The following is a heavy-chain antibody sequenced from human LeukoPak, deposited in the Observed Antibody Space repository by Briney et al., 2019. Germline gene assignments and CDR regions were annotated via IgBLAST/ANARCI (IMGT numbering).Heavy chain of an antibody. CDR1: XXXFTXXX. V-gene: IGHV1-18*01. CDR2: ISAYNGNT. CDR3: ARGDYDYVWGSPGFDY. Sequence: VKXSCKAXXXXFTXXXISWVRQAPGQGLERMGWISAYNGNTNYAQKLQGRVTMTTDTSTSTAYMELRSLRSDDTAVYYCARGDYDYVWGSPGFDYWGQGTLVTVSS. D-gene: IGHD3-16*01. J-gene: IGHJ4*02.